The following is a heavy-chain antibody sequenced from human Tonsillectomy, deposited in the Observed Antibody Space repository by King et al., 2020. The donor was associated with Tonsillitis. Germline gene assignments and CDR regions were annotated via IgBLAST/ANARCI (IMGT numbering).Heavy chain of an antibody. D-gene: IGHD5-18*01. J-gene: IGHJ4*02. CDR3: VSLRAADTVLMYYFDY. CDR1: GYTLTELS. Sequence: QLVQSGAEVKKPGDSVKVSCKVSGYTLTELSMHWVRQAPGKGLEWMGGFDPENGETIYAQKFQGRVTMTEDTSTDTAYMELSSLRSEDTAVYYCVSLRAADTVLMYYFDYWGQGTLVTVSS. CDR2: FDPENGET. V-gene: IGHV1-24*01.